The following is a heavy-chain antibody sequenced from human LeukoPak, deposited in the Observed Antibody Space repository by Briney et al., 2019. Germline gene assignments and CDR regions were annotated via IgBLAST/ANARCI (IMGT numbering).Heavy chain of an antibody. Sequence: GGSLRLSCATSGFTFSSYGMHWVRQAPGKGLEWVAFIRYDGSNKYYADSVKGRFTISRDNSKNTLYLQMNSLRAEDTAVYYCARRAGAYSHPYDYWGQGTLVTVSS. J-gene: IGHJ4*02. CDR3: ARRAGAYSHPYDY. D-gene: IGHD4/OR15-4a*01. V-gene: IGHV3-30*02. CDR1: GFTFSSYG. CDR2: IRYDGSNK.